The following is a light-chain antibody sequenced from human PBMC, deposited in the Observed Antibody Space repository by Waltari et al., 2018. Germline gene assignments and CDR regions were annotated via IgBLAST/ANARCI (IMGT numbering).Light chain of an antibody. V-gene: IGLV2-8*01. CDR2: EVS. Sequence: QSALTQPPSVSGSPGQSVTISCTGTSGDVGGYNSVSWYQQRPGKVPKLMISEVSKRPSGVPDRFSGSKSGNTASLTISGLQAEDEAQYYCSSYGGSNNWVFGGGTKLTVL. J-gene: IGLJ3*02. CDR1: SGDVGGYNS. CDR3: SSYGGSNNWV.